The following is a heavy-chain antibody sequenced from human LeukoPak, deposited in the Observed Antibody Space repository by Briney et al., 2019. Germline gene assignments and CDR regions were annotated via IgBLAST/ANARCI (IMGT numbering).Heavy chain of an antibody. D-gene: IGHD3/OR15-3a*01. CDR1: NYSIVSGYY. Sequence: PSETPSLTCSVSNYSIVSGYYWGWIRQPPGKGLEWIGSIYHSGNTYYNPSLKSRVTISVDTSKNQFPLKLTSVTAADTAVYYCARVWTGYPGHYWGQGTLVTVSS. CDR3: ARVWTGYPGHY. CDR2: IYHSGNT. V-gene: IGHV4-38-2*02. J-gene: IGHJ4*02.